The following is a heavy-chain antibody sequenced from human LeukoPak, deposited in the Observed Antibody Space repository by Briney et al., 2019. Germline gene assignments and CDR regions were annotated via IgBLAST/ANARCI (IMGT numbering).Heavy chain of an antibody. J-gene: IGHJ4*02. D-gene: IGHD3-22*01. CDR1: GFNFSSFG. CDR3: AKGRAKYYYDSTAYYILDS. CDR2: ILFDGSNT. Sequence: GKSLRLSCAVSGFNFSSFGMHWVRQAPGKGLEWLAFILFDGSNTCYADSVKGRFTISRDNSKNTLYLHVNSLRADDTAVYYCAKGRAKYYYDSTAYYILDSWGQGTLVTVSS. V-gene: IGHV3-30*18.